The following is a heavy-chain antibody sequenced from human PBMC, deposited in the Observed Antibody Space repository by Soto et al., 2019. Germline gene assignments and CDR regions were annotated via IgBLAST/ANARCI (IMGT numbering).Heavy chain of an antibody. Sequence: ETLSLTCAVYGGSFSGYYWTWIRQPPGTGLEWIGEINHSGSTNYNPSLKSRVTISVDTSKNQFSLKLSSVTAADTAVYYCARHGRDYGYDHILPIFAPWAQRTLVPVSS. CDR3: ARHGRDYGYDHILPIFAP. V-gene: IGHV4-34*01. J-gene: IGHJ5*02. CDR1: GGSFSGYY. CDR2: INHSGST. D-gene: IGHD2-2*03.